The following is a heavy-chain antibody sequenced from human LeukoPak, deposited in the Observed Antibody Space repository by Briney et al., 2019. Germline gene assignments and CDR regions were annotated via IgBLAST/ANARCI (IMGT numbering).Heavy chain of an antibody. CDR1: GFTFSTYN. J-gene: IGHJ3*02. CDR3: ARGYYEAFDI. Sequence: PGGSLRLSCAASGFTFSTYNMNWVRQAPGKGLEWVSSISTSGTYIYYADSVKGRFTVSRDNAKNSLYLHMNSLRAEDTAVYYCARGYYEAFDIWGQGTMVTVSS. CDR2: ISTSGTYI. V-gene: IGHV3-21*01. D-gene: IGHD3-22*01.